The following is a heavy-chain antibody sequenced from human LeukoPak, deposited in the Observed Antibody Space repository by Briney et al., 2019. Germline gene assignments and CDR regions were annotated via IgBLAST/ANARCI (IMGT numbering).Heavy chain of an antibody. CDR3: ARDYYYDSSGYYYWYYFDY. Sequence: ASVKVSCKASGGTFSSYAISWVRQAPRQGLEWMGWINPNSGGTNYAQKFQGRVTMTRDTSISTAYMELSRLRSDDTAVYYCARDYYYDSSGYYYWYYFDYWGQGTLVTVSS. CDR2: INPNSGGT. D-gene: IGHD3-22*01. J-gene: IGHJ4*02. V-gene: IGHV1-2*02. CDR1: GGTFSSYA.